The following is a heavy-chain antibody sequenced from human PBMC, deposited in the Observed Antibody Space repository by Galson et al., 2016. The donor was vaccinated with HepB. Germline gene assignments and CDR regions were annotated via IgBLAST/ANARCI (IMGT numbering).Heavy chain of an antibody. V-gene: IGHV3-30*18. CDR1: GFTFSSYG. Sequence: SLRLSCAASGFTFSSYGMHWVRQAPGKGLEWVAVMSYDGSNKYYADSVKGRFTTSRDNSKNTLYLQMNSLRGEDTAVYYCAKGRTAAGDRYYGMDVWGQGTTVTVSS. J-gene: IGHJ6*02. CDR3: AKGRTAAGDRYYGMDV. CDR2: MSYDGSNK. D-gene: IGHD6-13*01.